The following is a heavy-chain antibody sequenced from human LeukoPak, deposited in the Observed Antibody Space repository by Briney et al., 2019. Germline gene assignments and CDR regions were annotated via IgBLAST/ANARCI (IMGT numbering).Heavy chain of an antibody. D-gene: IGHD4-17*01. CDR2: IKQDGSEK. V-gene: IGHV3-7*01. J-gene: IGHJ3*02. CDR1: GFTFSSRDW. Sequence: PGGSLRLSCVASGFTFSSRDWMTWARQAPGKGLEGVANIKQDGSEKNYVDSVKGRFTISRDNAKNSVDLQMNSLRVEDTAVYYCARDRSTVTLDAFDIWGQGTMVTVSS. CDR3: ARDRSTVTLDAFDI.